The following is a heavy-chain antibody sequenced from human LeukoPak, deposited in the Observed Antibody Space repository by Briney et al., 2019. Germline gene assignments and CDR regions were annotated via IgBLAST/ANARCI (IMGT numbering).Heavy chain of an antibody. CDR3: ARFREHLRRMRGHVEYYFDY. Sequence: SETLSLTCTVSGGSISSSSYYWGWIRQPPGKGLEWIGSINHSGSTFYTPSLKSRVTISVDTSKNQFSLKLSSVTAADTAVYYCARFREHLRRMRGHVEYYFDYWGQGTLVTVSS. CDR2: INHSGST. CDR1: GGSISSSSYY. J-gene: IGHJ4*02. D-gene: IGHD1-1*01. V-gene: IGHV4-39*01.